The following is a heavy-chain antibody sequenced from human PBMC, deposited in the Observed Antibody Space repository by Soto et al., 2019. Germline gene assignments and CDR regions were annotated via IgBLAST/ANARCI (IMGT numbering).Heavy chain of an antibody. CDR1: GGTFSSYA. CDR3: ARDTLYGGYYGMDV. J-gene: IGHJ6*02. D-gene: IGHD4-17*01. Sequence: SVKVSCKASGGTFSSYAISWVRQAPGQGLEWMGGIIPIFGTANYAQKFQGRVTITADKSTSTAYMELSSLRSEDTAVYYCARDTLYGGYYGMDVWGQGTTVPVSS. CDR2: IIPIFGTA. V-gene: IGHV1-69*06.